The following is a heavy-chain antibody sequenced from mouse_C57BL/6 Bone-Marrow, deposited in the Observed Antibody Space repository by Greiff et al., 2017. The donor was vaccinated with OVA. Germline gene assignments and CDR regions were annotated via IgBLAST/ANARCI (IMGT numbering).Heavy chain of an antibody. CDR2: INPNNGGT. V-gene: IGHV1-18*01. CDR3: ARLGAWFAY. J-gene: IGHJ3*01. Sequence: VQLQQSGPELVKPGASVKIPCKASGYTFTDYNMDWVKQSHGKSLEWIGDINPNNGGTIYNQKFKGKATLTVDKSSSTAYMELRSLTSEDTAVYYWARLGAWFAYWGQGTLVTVSA. D-gene: IGHD4-1*01. CDR1: GYTFTDYN.